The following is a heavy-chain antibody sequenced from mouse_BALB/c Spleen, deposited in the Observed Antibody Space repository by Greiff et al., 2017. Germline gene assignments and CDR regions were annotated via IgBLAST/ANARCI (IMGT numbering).Heavy chain of an antibody. V-gene: IGHV7-3*02. CDR2: IRNKANGYTT. CDR3: ARDIGAGNWDWFAY. CDR1: GFTFTDYY. J-gene: IGHJ3*01. D-gene: IGHD4-1*01. Sequence: DVKLVESGGGLVQPGGSLRLSCATSGFTFTDYYMSWVRQPPGKALEWLGFIRNKANGYTTEYSASVKGRFTISRDNSQSILYLQMNTLRAEDSATYYCARDIGAGNWDWFAYWGQGTLVTVSA.